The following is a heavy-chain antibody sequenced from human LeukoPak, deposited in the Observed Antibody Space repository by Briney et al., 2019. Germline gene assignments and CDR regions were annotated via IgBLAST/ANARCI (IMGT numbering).Heavy chain of an antibody. Sequence: PGGSLRLSCAASGFTFSSYEMNWVRQAPGKGLEWVSYISSSGSTIYYADSVKGRFTISRDNAKNSLYLQMNSLRAEDTAVYYCAREGGYSYGYNYWGQGTLVTVSS. D-gene: IGHD5-18*01. V-gene: IGHV3-48*03. CDR3: AREGGYSYGYNY. J-gene: IGHJ4*02. CDR1: GFTFSSYE. CDR2: ISSSGSTI.